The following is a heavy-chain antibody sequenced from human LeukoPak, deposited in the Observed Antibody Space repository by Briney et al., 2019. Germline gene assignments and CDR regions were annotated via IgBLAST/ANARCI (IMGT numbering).Heavy chain of an antibody. CDR3: ARSAAAAGMGLDY. D-gene: IGHD6-13*01. J-gene: IGHJ4*02. Sequence: SETLSLTCTVSGGSISSYYWSWIRQPPGKGLEWIGYIYYSGSTNYNPSLKSRVTISVDTSKNQFSLKLSSVTAADTAVYYCARSAAAAGMGLDYWGQGTLVTVSS. CDR2: IYYSGST. CDR1: GGSISSYY. V-gene: IGHV4-59*01.